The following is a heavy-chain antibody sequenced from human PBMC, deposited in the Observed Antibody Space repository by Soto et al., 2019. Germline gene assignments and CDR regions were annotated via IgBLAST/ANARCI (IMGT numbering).Heavy chain of an antibody. Sequence: GGSLRLSCRAFGLAFGNYAMNWVRQVPGRGLEWVAGVSTNGRSTYDADSVRGRFTISRDNSKITVYLQMNSLRAEDTAVYYCASDLSGRADVWGQGTTVTVSS. CDR1: GLAFGNYA. D-gene: IGHD2-21*01. CDR3: ASDLSGRADV. J-gene: IGHJ6*02. CDR2: VSTNGRST. V-gene: IGHV3-23*01.